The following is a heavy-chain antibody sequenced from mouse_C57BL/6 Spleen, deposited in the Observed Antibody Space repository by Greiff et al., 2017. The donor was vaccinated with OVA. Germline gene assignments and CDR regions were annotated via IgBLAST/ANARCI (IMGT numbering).Heavy chain of an antibody. CDR2: ISNGGGST. D-gene: IGHD1-1*01. CDR3: ARRNYGSSYFDY. CDR1: GFTFSDYY. J-gene: IGHJ2*01. Sequence: EVKVEESGGGLVQPGGSLKLSCAASGFTFSDYYMYWVRQTPEKRLEWVAYISNGGGSTYYPDTVKGRFTISRDNAKNTLYLQMSRLKSEDTAMYYCARRNYGSSYFDYWGQGTTLTVSS. V-gene: IGHV5-12*01.